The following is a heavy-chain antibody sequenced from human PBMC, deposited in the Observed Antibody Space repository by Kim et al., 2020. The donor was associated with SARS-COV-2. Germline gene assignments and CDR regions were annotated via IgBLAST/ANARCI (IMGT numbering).Heavy chain of an antibody. V-gene: IGHV3-30-3*01. CDR1: GFTFSSYA. D-gene: IGHD3-22*01. J-gene: IGHJ4*02. CDR3: ARDESIGYPLGY. CDR2: ISYDGSNI. Sequence: GGSLRLSCAASGFTFSSYAMHWVRQAPGKGLEWVAFISYDGSNIYYADSVKGRFTISRDNSKNTLYLQMNSLRAEDTAVYYCARDESIGYPLGYCGEVALCTVSS.